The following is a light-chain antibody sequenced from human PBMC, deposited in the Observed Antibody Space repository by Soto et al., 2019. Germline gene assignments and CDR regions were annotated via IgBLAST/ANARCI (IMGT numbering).Light chain of an antibody. CDR3: SSYTSSSPWV. CDR2: DVS. CDR1: SSDVGSYNY. V-gene: IGLV2-14*01. Sequence: QSALTQPASVSGSPGQSITISCTGTSSDVGSYNYVYWYQQHPGKAPKLMIYDVSNRPSGVSNRFSGSKSGNTASLTISGLQAEDEADYYCSSYTSSSPWVFGGGTKLTVL. J-gene: IGLJ3*02.